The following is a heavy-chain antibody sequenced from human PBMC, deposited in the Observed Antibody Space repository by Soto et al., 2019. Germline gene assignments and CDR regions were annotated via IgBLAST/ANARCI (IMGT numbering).Heavy chain of an antibody. J-gene: IGHJ4*02. CDR1: GGSTSSYY. Sequence: QVQLQESGPGLVKPSETLSLTCTVTGGSTSSYYWSWLRQPPGKGLDWIGYNSYSGSTDYNPSLKSRVTISVDTSKNQFSLKLSSATAADTAVYYCARHGGSYSFDYWGQGTLVTVSS. D-gene: IGHD1-26*01. CDR2: NSYSGST. V-gene: IGHV4-59*08. CDR3: ARHGGSYSFDY.